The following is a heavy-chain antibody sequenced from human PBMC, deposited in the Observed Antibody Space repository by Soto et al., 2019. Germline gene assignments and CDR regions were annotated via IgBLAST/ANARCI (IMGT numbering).Heavy chain of an antibody. CDR1: GYTFRTHG. J-gene: IGHJ4*02. D-gene: IGHD4-17*01. Sequence: QVQLEQSGGEVKKPGASVKASCKASGYTFRTHGVSWVRRAPGQGLEWMGWISGYNGNTNYAQKFQGRVTMTTETSTNTAYMELRSLRSDDTALYYCASWAGQVRDFGGPLDYWGQGTLVTVSS. CDR2: ISGYNGNT. CDR3: ASWAGQVRDFGGPLDY. V-gene: IGHV1-18*04.